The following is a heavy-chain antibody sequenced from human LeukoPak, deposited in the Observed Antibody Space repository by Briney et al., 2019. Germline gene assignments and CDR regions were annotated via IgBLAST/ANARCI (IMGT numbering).Heavy chain of an antibody. CDR1: GFTFSSYAM. V-gene: IGHV4-4*02. J-gene: IGHJ3*02. CDR2: IHHSGST. D-gene: IGHD6-13*01. CDR3: ARELGAGTHGVLHDAFDM. Sequence: GSLRLSCAASGFTFSSYAMSWIRQPPGKGLEWIGEIHHSGSTHYNPSLKNRVTISVDKSKNQFSLKLSSVTAADTAVYYCARELGAGTHGVLHDAFDMWGQGTMVTVSS.